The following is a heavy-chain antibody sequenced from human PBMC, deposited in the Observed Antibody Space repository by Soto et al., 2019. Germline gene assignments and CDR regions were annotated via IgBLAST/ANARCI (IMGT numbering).Heavy chain of an antibody. CDR3: ARDPLTTRYYYGMDV. CDR1: GFTFSSYA. Sequence: QVQLVESGGGVVQPGRSLRLSCAASGFTFSSYAMHWVRQAPGKGLEWVAVISYDGSNKYYADSVKGRFTISRDNSKNTLYLQMNSLRAEDTAVYYCARDPLTTRYYYGMDVWGQGTTVTVSS. D-gene: IGHD4-17*01. J-gene: IGHJ6*02. CDR2: ISYDGSNK. V-gene: IGHV3-30-3*01.